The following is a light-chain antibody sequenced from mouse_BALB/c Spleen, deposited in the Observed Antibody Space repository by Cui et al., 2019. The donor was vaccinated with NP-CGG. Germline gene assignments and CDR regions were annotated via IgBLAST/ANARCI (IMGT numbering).Light chain of an antibody. V-gene: IGLV1*01. CDR3: ALWYSNHWV. CDR1: TGAVTTSTY. J-gene: IGLJ1*01. Sequence: HVVVTQASALTTSPGETVTLTCRSSTGAVTTSTYANWVQEKPDHLFTGLIGGTNNRAPGVPARFSGSLIGDKAALTITGAQTEDEAIYFCALWYSNHWVFGGGTKLTVL. CDR2: GTN.